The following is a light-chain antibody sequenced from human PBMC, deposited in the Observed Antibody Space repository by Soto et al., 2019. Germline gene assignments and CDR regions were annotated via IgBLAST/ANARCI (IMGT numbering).Light chain of an antibody. CDR1: QSVSSNY. J-gene: IGKJ1*01. CDR2: GAS. CDR3: QQYGSSPWT. V-gene: IGKV3-20*01. Sequence: EIVLTQSPGTLSLSPGERATLSCRASQSVSSNYLAWYQQKPGQAPRPLIYGASSRATGLPDRFSGSGAGTDFTLTISRLESEDFAMYYCQQYGSSPWTFGQGTKVEIK.